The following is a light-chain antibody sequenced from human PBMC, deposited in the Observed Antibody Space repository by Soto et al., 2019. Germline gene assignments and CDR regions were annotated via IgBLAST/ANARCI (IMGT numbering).Light chain of an antibody. V-gene: IGLV4-69*01. J-gene: IGLJ3*02. CDR2: LYSDGSH. Sequence: QLVLTQSPSASASLGASVNLTCTLSSGHSSYAIAWHQQQPEKGPRYLMKLYSDGSHTKGDGIPNRFSGSSSGAERYLTISSLQSEDEADYYCQTWGTGIGVFGGGTQLTVL. CDR3: QTWGTGIGV. CDR1: SGHSSYA.